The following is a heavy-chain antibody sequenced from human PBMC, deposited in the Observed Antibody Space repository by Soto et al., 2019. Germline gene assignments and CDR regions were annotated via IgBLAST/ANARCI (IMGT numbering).Heavy chain of an antibody. V-gene: IGHV3-30-3*01. CDR2: IAYDGSNK. CDR3: ARGYCSGGSCYSYYYYGMDV. D-gene: IGHD2-15*01. Sequence: QVQLVESGGGVVQPGRSLRLSGAASGFTFSSYAMHWVRQAPGKGLEWVAVIAYDGSNKYYADSVKGRFTISRDNSKNTLYLHMNSLRAEDTAVYYCARGYCSGGSCYSYYYYGMDVWGQGTTVTVSS. CDR1: GFTFSSYA. J-gene: IGHJ6*02.